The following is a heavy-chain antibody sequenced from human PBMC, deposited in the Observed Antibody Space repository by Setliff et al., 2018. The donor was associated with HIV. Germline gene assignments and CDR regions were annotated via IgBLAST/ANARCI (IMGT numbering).Heavy chain of an antibody. D-gene: IGHD3-3*01. CDR3: VRNYEWALGT. J-gene: IGHJ5*02. Sequence: WSWVRQSLEKGPEWIGEVCQRGGINYNPFLWSRASISMDKPRNYFSLEMASMTAADTAVYFCVRNYEWALGTWGQGLLVTVSS. V-gene: IGHV4-4*01. CDR2: VCQRGGI.